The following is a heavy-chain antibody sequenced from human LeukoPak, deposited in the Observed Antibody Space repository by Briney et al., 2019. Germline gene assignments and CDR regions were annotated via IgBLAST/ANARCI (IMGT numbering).Heavy chain of an antibody. V-gene: IGHV3-23*01. Sequence: PGGSLRLSCAASGFTFSSYAMSWVRQAPGKGLEWVSAISASGDSTYYADSVKGRFTISRDNSKNTLYLQMNGLRAEDAAVYYCARSNCNSCYLGVWYYFDYWGQGTLVTVSS. CDR3: ARSNCNSCYLGVWYYFDY. CDR2: ISASGDST. J-gene: IGHJ4*02. D-gene: IGHD1/OR15-1a*01. CDR1: GFTFSSYA.